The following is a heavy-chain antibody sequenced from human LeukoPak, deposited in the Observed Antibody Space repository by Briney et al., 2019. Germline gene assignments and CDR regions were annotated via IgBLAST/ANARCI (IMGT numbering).Heavy chain of an antibody. D-gene: IGHD6-13*01. J-gene: IGHJ4*02. CDR3: AREVDPRHQLALGLDS. CDR1: GDSVSSNSAS. Sequence: SQTLSLTCAISGDSVSSNSASWNWVRQSPSRGLEWLARTYYRSMWYTEYAVSLQSRLTVNPDTPRNQFSLQLNFVTPEDTAVYYCAREVDPRHQLALGLDSWGQGTPVSVTS. CDR2: TYYRSMWYT. V-gene: IGHV6-1*01.